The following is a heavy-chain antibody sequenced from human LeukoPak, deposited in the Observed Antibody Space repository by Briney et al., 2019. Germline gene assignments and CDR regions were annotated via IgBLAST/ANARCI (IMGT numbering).Heavy chain of an antibody. Sequence: GGSLRLSCAASGFTFSSYAMHWVRQAPGKGLEWVAVISYDGSNKYYADSVKGRFTISRDNSKNTLYLQMNSLRAEDTAVYYCARGPDIVVVVAALNLFDYWGQGTLVTVPS. V-gene: IGHV3-30*04. CDR2: ISYDGSNK. CDR1: GFTFSSYA. CDR3: ARGPDIVVVVAALNLFDY. J-gene: IGHJ4*02. D-gene: IGHD2-15*01.